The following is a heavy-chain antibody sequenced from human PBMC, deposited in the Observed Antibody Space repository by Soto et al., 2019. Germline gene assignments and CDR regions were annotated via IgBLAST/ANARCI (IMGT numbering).Heavy chain of an antibody. CDR2: ISSSSSYI. V-gene: IGHV3-21*01. CDR3: ARDPSRYCSSTSCSDY. D-gene: IGHD2-2*01. Sequence: GGSLRLSCAASGFTFSSYSMNWVRQAPWKGLEWVSSISSSSSYIYYADSVKGRFTISRDNAKNSLYLQMNSLRAEDTAVYYCARDPSRYCSSTSCSDYWGQGTLVTVSS. CDR1: GFTFSSYS. J-gene: IGHJ4*02.